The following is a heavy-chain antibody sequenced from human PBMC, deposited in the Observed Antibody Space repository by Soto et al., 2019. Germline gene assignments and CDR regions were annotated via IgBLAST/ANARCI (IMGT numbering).Heavy chain of an antibody. CDR2: IWHDGKNK. Sequence: QVQVVESGGGVVQPGRSLRLSCAASGFTFSNFGMHWVRQAPGKGLEWVAVIWHDGKNKYYADFAKGRFTISRDNSKNTLYLEMNSLTAEDTAVYYCVRDPGKDEAMDYWGQGTLVTVSS. CDR3: VRDPGKDEAMDY. CDR1: GFTFSNFG. V-gene: IGHV3-33*01. J-gene: IGHJ4*02.